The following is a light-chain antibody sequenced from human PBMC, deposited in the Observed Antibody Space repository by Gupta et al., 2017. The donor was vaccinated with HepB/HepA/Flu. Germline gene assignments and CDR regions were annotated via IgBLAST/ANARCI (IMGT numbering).Light chain of an antibody. Sequence: SALTQPASVSRSPGQSITLSCTGTSSDVGGYNYVSWYQQHPGKAPKLMIYDVSNRPSGVSNRFSGSKSGNTASLTISGLQAEDEADYYCSSYTSSSTVAFGGGTKLTVL. CDR3: SSYTSSSTVA. CDR2: DVS. CDR1: SSDVGGYNY. V-gene: IGLV2-14*03. J-gene: IGLJ2*01.